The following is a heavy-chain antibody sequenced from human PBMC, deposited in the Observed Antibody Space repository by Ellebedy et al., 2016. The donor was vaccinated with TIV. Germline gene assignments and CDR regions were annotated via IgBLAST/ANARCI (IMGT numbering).Heavy chain of an antibody. D-gene: IGHD3-16*01. Sequence: PGGSLRLSCEASGIIVSDYFMNWVRQAPGKGLEWVSVLYPDARTNYTDSVNGRFIVSRDSSKNTLYLQMNSLTAEDTAVYYCARDPGGGGDFGDNWLDLWGQGTLVTVSS. CDR1: GIIVSDYF. J-gene: IGHJ5*02. V-gene: IGHV3-66*01. CDR2: LYPDART. CDR3: ARDPGGGGDFGDNWLDL.